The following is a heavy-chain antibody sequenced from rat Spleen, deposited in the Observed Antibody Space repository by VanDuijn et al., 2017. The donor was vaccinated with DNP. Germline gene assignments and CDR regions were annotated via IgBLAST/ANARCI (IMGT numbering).Heavy chain of an antibody. CDR1: GFTFSNHD. Sequence: EVQLVESGGGLLQPGRSLKLSCAASGFTFSNHDMAWVRQAPTKGLEWVASISPSGGSTYYRDSVKGRFTVSRDNAKSSLYLQMDSLRSEDTATYYCARRGLRRTIDAWGQGTSVTVSS. V-gene: IGHV5-25*01. J-gene: IGHJ4*01. CDR3: ARRGLRRTIDA. D-gene: IGHD1-11*01. CDR2: ISPSGGST.